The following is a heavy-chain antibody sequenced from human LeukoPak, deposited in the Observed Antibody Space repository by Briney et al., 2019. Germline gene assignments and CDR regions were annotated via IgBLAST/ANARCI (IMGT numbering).Heavy chain of an antibody. D-gene: IGHD3-10*01. CDR1: GFTFGDYA. Sequence: GGSLRLSCTASGFTFGDYAMSWFRQAPGKGLEWVGFIRSKAYGGTTEYAASVKGRFTISRDDSKSIAYLQMNSLKTEDTAVYYCARTRRLWFGDAFDIWGQGTMVTVSS. CDR3: ARTRRLWFGDAFDI. J-gene: IGHJ3*02. CDR2: IRSKAYGGTT. V-gene: IGHV3-49*03.